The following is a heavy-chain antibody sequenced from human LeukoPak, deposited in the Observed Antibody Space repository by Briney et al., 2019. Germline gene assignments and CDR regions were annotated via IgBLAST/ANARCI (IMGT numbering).Heavy chain of an antibody. CDR1: GYTFTSYA. V-gene: IGHV7-4-1*02. Sequence: ASVKLSCKASGYTFTSYAMNWVRQAPGQGLERMGWINTNTGNPTYAQGFTGRFVFSLDTSVNTAYLQISSLKAEDTAVYYCAYKHWLPSLGYYGMDVWGQGTTVTVSS. J-gene: IGHJ6*02. CDR3: AYKHWLPSLGYYGMDV. CDR2: INTNTGNP. D-gene: IGHD3-9*01.